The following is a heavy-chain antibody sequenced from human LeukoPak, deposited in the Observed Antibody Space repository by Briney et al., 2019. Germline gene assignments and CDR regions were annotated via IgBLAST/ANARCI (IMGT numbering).Heavy chain of an antibody. CDR2: INPSGGST. CDR1: GYTFTSYY. CDR3: ARDTNPFIAAAGHRGY. J-gene: IGHJ4*02. Sequence: ASVKVSCKASGYTFTSYYMHWVRQAPGQGLEWMAIINPSGGSTSYAQKFQGRVTMTRDTSTSTVYMELSSLRSEDTAVYYCARDTNPFIAAAGHRGYWGQGTLVTVSS. D-gene: IGHD6-13*01. V-gene: IGHV1-46*01.